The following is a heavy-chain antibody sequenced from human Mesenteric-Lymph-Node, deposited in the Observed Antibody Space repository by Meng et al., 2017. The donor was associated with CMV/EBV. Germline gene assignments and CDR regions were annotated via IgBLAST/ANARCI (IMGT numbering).Heavy chain of an antibody. J-gene: IGHJ4*02. CDR1: GDSFSSYS. CDR3: ARRRGSGPIDY. CDR2: INHSGTT. Sequence: LTGAVYGDSFSSYSWAWIRQPPGKGLEWLGDINHSGTTNYNPSLKSAVTISIDASNHHFSLRLTSATAADTAVYFCARRRGSGPIDYWGQGTLVTVSS. D-gene: IGHD3-16*01. V-gene: IGHV4-34*01.